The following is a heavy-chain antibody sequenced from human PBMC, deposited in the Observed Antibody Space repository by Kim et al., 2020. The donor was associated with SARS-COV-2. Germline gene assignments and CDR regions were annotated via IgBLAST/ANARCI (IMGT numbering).Heavy chain of an antibody. CDR2: IYYSGST. CDR3: ARPGFGEFGWY. J-gene: IGHJ4*02. CDR1: GGSISSSSYY. V-gene: IGHV4-39*01. Sequence: SETLSLTCTVSGGSISSSSYYWGWIRQPPGKGLEWIGSIYYSGSTYYNPSLKSRVTISVDTSKNQFSLKLSSVTAADTSVYYCARPGFGEFGWYWGQGTLVTVSS. D-gene: IGHD3-10*01.